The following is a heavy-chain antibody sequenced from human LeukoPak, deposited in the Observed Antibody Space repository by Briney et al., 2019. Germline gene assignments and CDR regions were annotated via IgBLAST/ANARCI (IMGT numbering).Heavy chain of an antibody. CDR3: ARQSGSWMAFDY. CDR2: IDWDDDK. D-gene: IGHD1-26*01. J-gene: IGHJ4*02. CDR1: GFSLTTSGMC. Sequence: ESGPALVKPTQTLTLTCTFSGFSLTTSGMCVSWIRQPPGKALEWLARIDWDDDKYYSTSLKTRLTISKDTSKNQVVLTMTNMDPVDTATYYCARQSGSWMAFDYWGQGTLVTVSS. V-gene: IGHV2-70*11.